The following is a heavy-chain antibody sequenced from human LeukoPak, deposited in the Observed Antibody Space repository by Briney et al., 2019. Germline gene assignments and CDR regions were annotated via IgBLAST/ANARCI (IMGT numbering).Heavy chain of an antibody. CDR3: ARGDTAMVNRMDV. CDR2: IYTSGST. V-gene: IGHV4-4*07. J-gene: IGHJ6*03. Sequence: SETLSLTCTVSGGSISSYYWSWIRQSAGKGLEWIGRIYTSGSTNYNPSLKSRVTMSVDTSKNQFSLKLSSVTAADTAVYYCARGDTAMVNRMDVWGKGTTVTVSS. D-gene: IGHD5-18*01. CDR1: GGSISSYY.